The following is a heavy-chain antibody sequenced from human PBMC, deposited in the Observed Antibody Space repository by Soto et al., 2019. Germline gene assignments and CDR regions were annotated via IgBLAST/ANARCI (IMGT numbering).Heavy chain of an antibody. D-gene: IGHD3-22*01. CDR3: ARGHDSNDN. CDR1: GGSISSGDYS. CDR2: IYHSGST. Sequence: QLQLQESGAGLVKPSQTLSLTCAVSGGSISSGDYSWSCIRQPPGKGLEWIGYIYHSGSTYYNPSLKSRVTISIDSSKNQFSLKLTSVTAADTAVYYCARGHDSNDNWGQGTLVTVSS. V-gene: IGHV4-30-2*01. J-gene: IGHJ4*02.